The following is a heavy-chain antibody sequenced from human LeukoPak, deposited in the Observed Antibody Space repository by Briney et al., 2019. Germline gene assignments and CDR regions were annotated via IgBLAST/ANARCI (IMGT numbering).Heavy chain of an antibody. CDR3: VKGSKGGMIVPGERPKYFHH. CDR2: ISSSSSYI. D-gene: IGHD3-10*01. V-gene: IGHV3-23*01. CDR1: GFTFSSYA. Sequence: GGSLRLSCAASGFTFSSYAMSWVRQAPGKGLEWVSSISSSSSYIYYADSVKGRFTISRDNSKNTLYLQMNSLRVDDTVVYYCVKGSKGGMIVPGERPKYFHHWGQGTLVTVSS. J-gene: IGHJ1*01.